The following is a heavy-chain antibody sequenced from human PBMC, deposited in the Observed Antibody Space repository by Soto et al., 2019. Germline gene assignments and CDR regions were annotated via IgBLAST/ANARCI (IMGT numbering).Heavy chain of an antibody. CDR3: VRTSLVVAAATREDY. CDR1: GFTFSSYW. CDR2: INSDGSST. Sequence: EVQLVESGGGLVQPGGSLRLSCAASGFTFSSYWMHWVRQDPGKGLVWVSRINSDGSSTSYADSVKGRFTISRDNAKNTMYLPMNSLRAVDTAVYYCVRTSLVVAAATREDYWGQGTLVTISS. D-gene: IGHD2-15*01. J-gene: IGHJ4*02. V-gene: IGHV3-74*01.